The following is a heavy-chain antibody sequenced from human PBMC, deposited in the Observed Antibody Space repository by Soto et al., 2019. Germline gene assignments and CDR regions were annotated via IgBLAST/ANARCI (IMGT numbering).Heavy chain of an antibody. D-gene: IGHD3-22*01. CDR1: GFTFSSYW. CDR2: IYGDERRT. J-gene: IGHJ4*02. CDR3: AKGSPVGSCYGSSGFDY. V-gene: IGHV3-74*02. Sequence: EVRLVESGGGLVQPGGSLRLSCEASGFTFSSYWMHWVRQAPGKGLVWVSRIYGDERRTDYADSVKGRFTISRDNAKNTLYLQMNSLRAEDTAVYYCAKGSPVGSCYGSSGFDYWGQGTLVTVSS.